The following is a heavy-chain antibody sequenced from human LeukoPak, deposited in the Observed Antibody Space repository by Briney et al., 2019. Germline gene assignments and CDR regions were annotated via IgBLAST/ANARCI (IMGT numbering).Heavy chain of an antibody. D-gene: IGHD6-19*01. V-gene: IGHV4-59*01. Sequence: SENLSLTCTVPGGSISSYYWSWIRQTPGKGLEWIGYIYYSGSTNYNPSLKSRVTISVDTSKNQFSLNLSSVTAADTAVYYCASYYSSGPSVQHWGQGTLVTVSS. CDR1: GGSISSYY. CDR3: ASYYSSGPSVQH. J-gene: IGHJ1*01. CDR2: IYYSGST.